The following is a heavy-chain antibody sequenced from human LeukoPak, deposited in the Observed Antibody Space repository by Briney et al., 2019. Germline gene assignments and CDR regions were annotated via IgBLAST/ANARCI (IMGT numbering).Heavy chain of an antibody. Sequence: GGSLRLSCAASGFTFSSYEMNWVRQAPGKGLEWGSYISSSGSTIYYADSVKGRFTISRDNAKNSLYLQMNSLRAEDTAVYYCATQAGYLFDYWGQGTLVTVSS. V-gene: IGHV3-48*03. CDR2: ISSSGSTI. CDR3: ATQAGYLFDY. D-gene: IGHD5-18*01. J-gene: IGHJ4*02. CDR1: GFTFSSYE.